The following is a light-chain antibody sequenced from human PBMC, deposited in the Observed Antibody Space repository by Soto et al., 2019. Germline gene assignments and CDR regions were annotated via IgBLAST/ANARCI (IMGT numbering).Light chain of an antibody. Sequence: QSALTQPASVSGSPGQSITISCTGTSSDVGAYNYVCWYKQHPGKAPQLMIYEVTNRPSGVSDRFSGSKSGNTASLTISGLQAEDEADYYCSSYTRSSTLYVFGTGTKV. CDR3: SSYTRSSTLYV. CDR2: EVT. J-gene: IGLJ1*01. V-gene: IGLV2-14*01. CDR1: SSDVGAYNY.